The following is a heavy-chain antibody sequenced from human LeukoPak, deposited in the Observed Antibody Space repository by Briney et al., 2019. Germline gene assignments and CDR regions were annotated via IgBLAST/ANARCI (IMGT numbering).Heavy chain of an antibody. CDR3: ARDKLEAYDFWSGVSYYYYMDV. CDR2: IYSGGST. Sequence: PGGSLRLSCAASGFTVSSNYMSWVRQAPGKGLEWVSVIYSGGSTYYADSVKGRFTISRDNSKNTLYLQMNSLRAEDTAVYYCARDKLEAYDFWSGVSYYYYMDVWGKGTTVTVSS. D-gene: IGHD3-3*01. J-gene: IGHJ6*03. V-gene: IGHV3-53*01. CDR1: GFTVSSNY.